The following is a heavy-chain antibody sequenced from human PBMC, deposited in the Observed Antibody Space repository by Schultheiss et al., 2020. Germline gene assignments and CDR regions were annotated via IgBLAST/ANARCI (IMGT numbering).Heavy chain of an antibody. CDR2: VNSDGSTT. J-gene: IGHJ6*03. D-gene: IGHD2-15*01. CDR1: GFTFSSYS. CDR3: ARRGYCSGGSCYPSMYYMDV. Sequence: GGSLRLSCAASGFTFSSYSMNWVRQAPGKGLVWVSRVNSDGSTTNYADSVKGRFTISRDNAKNSLYLQMNSLRADDTALYRCARRGYCSGGSCYPSMYYMDVWGKGITVTVSS. V-gene: IGHV3-74*01.